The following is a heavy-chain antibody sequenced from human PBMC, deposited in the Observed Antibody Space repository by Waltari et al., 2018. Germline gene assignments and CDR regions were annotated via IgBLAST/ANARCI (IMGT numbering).Heavy chain of an antibody. J-gene: IGHJ4*02. CDR1: GDSFDGY. V-gene: IGHV4-4*07. CDR3: ARDPFDWIDGNFDS. D-gene: IGHD3-9*01. CDR2: IEGSGGT. Sequence: QELLQESGPGLVKPSETLAPTCRVSGDSFDGYCNWIRQSAGEGLEWIGRIEGSGGTSYNPSLKSRASISIDTSKRQFSLNLSSVTAADTAIYYCARDPFDWIDGNFDSWGRGILVTVSS.